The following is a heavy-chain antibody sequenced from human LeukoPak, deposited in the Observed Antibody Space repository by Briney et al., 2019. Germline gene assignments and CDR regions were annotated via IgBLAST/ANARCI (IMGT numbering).Heavy chain of an antibody. CDR2: IIPIFGKA. D-gene: IGHD5-12*01. CDR3: ARGVPALKWLRFDY. V-gene: IGHV1-69*05. J-gene: IGHJ4*02. CDR1: GGTFSSYA. Sequence: SVKVSCKASGGTFSSYAISWVRQAPGQGLEWMGGIIPIFGKANYAHKFQGRVTITTDESTSTAYMELSSLRSEDTAVYYCARGVPALKWLRFDYWGQGTLVTVSS.